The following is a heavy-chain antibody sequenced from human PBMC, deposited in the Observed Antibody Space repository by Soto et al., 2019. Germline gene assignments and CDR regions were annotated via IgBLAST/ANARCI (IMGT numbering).Heavy chain of an antibody. CDR2: ISSSSSYI. Sequence: GGSMSHSCAASGVTFSSYSMNWVRQAPGKGLEWVSSISSSSSYIYYADSVKGRFTISRDNAKNSLYLQMNSLRAEDTAVYYCARDPRITMIAPSENHTDYWGQGTLVTVSS. J-gene: IGHJ4*02. CDR3: ARDPRITMIAPSENHTDY. CDR1: GVTFSSYS. D-gene: IGHD3-22*01. V-gene: IGHV3-21*01.